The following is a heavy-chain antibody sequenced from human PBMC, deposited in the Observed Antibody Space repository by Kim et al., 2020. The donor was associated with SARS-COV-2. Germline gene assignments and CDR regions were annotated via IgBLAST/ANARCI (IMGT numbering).Heavy chain of an antibody. Sequence: GGSLRLSCAASGFTFSSYAMHWVRQAPGKGLEWVAVISYDGSNKYYADSVKGRFTISRDNSKNTLYLQMNSLRAEDTAVYYCARENYDSSGYYCSGCYFQHWGQGTLVTVSS. J-gene: IGHJ1*01. V-gene: IGHV3-30*04. CDR2: ISYDGSNK. CDR1: GFTFSSYA. CDR3: ARENYDSSGYYCSGCYFQH. D-gene: IGHD3-22*01.